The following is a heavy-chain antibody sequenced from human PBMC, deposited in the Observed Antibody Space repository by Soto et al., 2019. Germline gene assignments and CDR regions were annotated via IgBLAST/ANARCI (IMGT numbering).Heavy chain of an antibody. J-gene: IGHJ4*02. CDR2: IYYSGST. Sequence: SETLSLTCTVSGGSISRGDYYWSWIRQPQGKGLEWIGYIYYSGSTYYNPSLKSRVTISVDTSKNQFSLKLSSVTAADTAVYYCARTFLPLGATYFAYWGQGTLVTVPS. V-gene: IGHV4-30-4*01. D-gene: IGHD1-26*01. CDR1: GGSISRGDYY. CDR3: ARTFLPLGATYFAY.